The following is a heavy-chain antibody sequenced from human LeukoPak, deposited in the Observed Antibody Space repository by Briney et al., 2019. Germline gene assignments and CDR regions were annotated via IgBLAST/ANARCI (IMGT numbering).Heavy chain of an antibody. CDR2: VHGDGYSI. D-gene: IGHD1-26*01. J-gene: IGHJ4*02. Sequence: PGGSLRLSCTASGFPFSSYAIYWVRQAPGKGLVWVARVHGDGYSISYADSARGRFTISRDNAKDTLYLHMNSLRPEDTAVYYCATAQAGAPTDFWGQGTRVTVSS. CDR1: GFPFSSYA. V-gene: IGHV3-74*01. CDR3: ATAQAGAPTDF.